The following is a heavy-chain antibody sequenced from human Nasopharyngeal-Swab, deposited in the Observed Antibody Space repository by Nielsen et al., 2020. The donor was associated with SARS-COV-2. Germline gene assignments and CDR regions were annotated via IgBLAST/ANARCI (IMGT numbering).Heavy chain of an antibody. J-gene: IGHJ4*02. CDR2: IYYSGST. Sequence: WIRQPPGKGLEWTGSIYYSGSTYYNPSLKSRVTISVDTSKNQFSLKLSSVTAADTAVYYCARHGSAFGWELLRRSATVDYWGQGTLVTVSS. V-gene: IGHV4-39*01. D-gene: IGHD1-26*01. CDR3: ARHGSAFGWELLRRSATVDY.